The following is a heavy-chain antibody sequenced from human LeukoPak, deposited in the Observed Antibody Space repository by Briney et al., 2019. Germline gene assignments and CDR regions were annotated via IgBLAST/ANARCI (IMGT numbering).Heavy chain of an antibody. CDR1: GFTFSSYS. V-gene: IGHV3-48*01. J-gene: IGHJ4*02. CDR2: ISSSSSTI. Sequence: GGSLRLSCAASGFTFSSYSMNWVRQAPGKGLEWVSYISSSSSTIYYADSVKGRFTISRDNAKNSLYLQMNSLRAEDTAVYYCARDEPSYAGTSGGDYWGQGTLVTVSS. D-gene: IGHD1-7*01. CDR3: ARDEPSYAGTSGGDY.